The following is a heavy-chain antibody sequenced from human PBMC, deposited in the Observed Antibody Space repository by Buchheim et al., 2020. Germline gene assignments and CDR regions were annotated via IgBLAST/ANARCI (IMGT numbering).Heavy chain of an antibody. V-gene: IGHV1-46*01. Sequence: QVQLVPSGAEVKKPGASVKVSCKASGYTFPRYYMHWVRQAPGQGLEWMGIINPSGGSTSYAQKFQGRVTMTRDTSTSTVYLELSSLRAEDTAVYYCARGKIGYCSGGSCRKAYYYGMDVGGQGTT. CDR1: GYTFPRYY. CDR2: INPSGGST. CDR3: ARGKIGYCSGGSCRKAYYYGMDV. D-gene: IGHD2-15*01. J-gene: IGHJ6*02.